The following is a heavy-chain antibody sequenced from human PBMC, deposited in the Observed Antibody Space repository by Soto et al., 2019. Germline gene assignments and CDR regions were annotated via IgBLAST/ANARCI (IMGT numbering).Heavy chain of an antibody. J-gene: IGHJ2*01. CDR1: GFTFSSYG. CDR3: ATSTVAYCYFDL. Sequence: QVQLVESGGGVVQPGRSLRLSCAASGFTFSSYGMHWVRQAPGKGLEWVAVISYDGSNKYYADSVKGRFTISRDNSKNTMYLQMNSQRAEDTGVNYCATSTVAYCYFDLWGRGTLVTVSS. CDR2: ISYDGSNK. V-gene: IGHV3-30*03. D-gene: IGHD4-17*01.